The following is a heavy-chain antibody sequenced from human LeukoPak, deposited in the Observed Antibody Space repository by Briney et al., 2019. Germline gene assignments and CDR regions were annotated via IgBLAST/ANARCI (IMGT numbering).Heavy chain of an antibody. J-gene: IGHJ4*02. CDR2: INPNSGGT. V-gene: IGHV1-2*02. Sequence: ASVKVSCKVSGYTLTELSMHWVRQAPGQGLEWMGWINPNSGGTNYAQKFQGRVTMTRDTSISTAYMELSRLRSDDTAVYYCARSKEWLRFFPIDFDYWGQGTLVTVSS. CDR1: GYTLTELS. D-gene: IGHD5-12*01. CDR3: ARSKEWLRFFPIDFDY.